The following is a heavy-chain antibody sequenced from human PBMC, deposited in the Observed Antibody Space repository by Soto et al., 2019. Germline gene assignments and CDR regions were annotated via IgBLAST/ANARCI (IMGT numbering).Heavy chain of an antibody. CDR1: GGTFSTLG. V-gene: IGHV1-69*13. Sequence: SVKVSCKASGGTFSTLGISWVRQAPGQGLEWMGGIIPFFGTARYSQKFEDRITITADESTNTVYMDLRSLTSEDTAIYYCAKSAPMDAGDKYYYDFWGQGALVTVSS. CDR2: IIPFFGTA. D-gene: IGHD4-17*01. J-gene: IGHJ4*02. CDR3: AKSAPMDAGDKYYYDF.